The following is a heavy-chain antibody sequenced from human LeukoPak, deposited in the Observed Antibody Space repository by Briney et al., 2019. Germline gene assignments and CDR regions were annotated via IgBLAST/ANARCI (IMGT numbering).Heavy chain of an antibody. CDR2: IYSSGST. D-gene: IGHD3-10*01. CDR1: GGSINNYY. Sequence: NPSETLSLTCTVSGGSINNYYWTWIRQPAGKGLKWVGRIYSSGSTNRNPSLRSRVTMSVDTSKNQLTLNLRSVTAADTAIYYCARVGRFGDLLSDVFDIWGQGTMVTISS. V-gene: IGHV4-4*07. CDR3: ARVGRFGDLLSDVFDI. J-gene: IGHJ3*02.